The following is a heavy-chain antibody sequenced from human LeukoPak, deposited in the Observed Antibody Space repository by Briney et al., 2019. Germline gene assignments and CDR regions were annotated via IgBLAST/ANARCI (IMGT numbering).Heavy chain of an antibody. CDR3: ARLGAGPTYYDFWSGYSSFYFDY. CDR1: GGSTSSSNYY. J-gene: IGHJ4*02. Sequence: SETLSLTCTVSGGSTSSSNYYWGWIRQPPGKGLEWIGGIHYSGNTYYNPSLKSRVTISVDTSKTQFSLKLSSVTAADPAVYYCARLGAGPTYYDFWSGYSSFYFDYWGQGTLVTVSS. V-gene: IGHV4-39*01. D-gene: IGHD3-3*01. CDR2: IHYSGNT.